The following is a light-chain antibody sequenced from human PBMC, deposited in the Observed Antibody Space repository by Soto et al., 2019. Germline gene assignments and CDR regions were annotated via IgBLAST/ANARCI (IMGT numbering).Light chain of an antibody. CDR1: NIRSKS. CDR2: FDT. CDR3: QVWDSSSDLVV. Sequence: SYELTQPPSVSVAPGRTARVTCGGNNIRSKSVHWYQQKPGQAPVLVIYFDTDRPSAIPERFSGSNSGNTATLTISRVEAGDEADYYCQVWDSSSDLVVFGGGTKLTVL. V-gene: IGLV3-21*04. J-gene: IGLJ2*01.